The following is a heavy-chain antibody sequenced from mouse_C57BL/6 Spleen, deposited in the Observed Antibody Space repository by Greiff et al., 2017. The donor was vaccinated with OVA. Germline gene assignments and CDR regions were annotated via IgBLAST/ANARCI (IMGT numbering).Heavy chain of an antibody. V-gene: IGHV2-4*01. CDR1: GFSLTSYA. CDR2: IWSGGGT. J-gene: IGHJ4*01. Sequence: QVQLQQSGPGLVQPSQSLSITCTVSGFSLTSYAVPWVRQPPGKGLEWLGVIWSGGGTDSNAAFISRLSISKDNSKRQVFFKMNSLQADDTDIYYGAKNYGSSYYAMDYWGKGTSVT. CDR3: AKNYGSSYYAMDY. D-gene: IGHD1-1*01.